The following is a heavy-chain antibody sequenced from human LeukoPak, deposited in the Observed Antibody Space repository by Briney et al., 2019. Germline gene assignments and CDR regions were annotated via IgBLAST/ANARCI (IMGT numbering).Heavy chain of an antibody. Sequence: GGSLRLSCAASGFTFSSDAMSWVRQAPGKGLEWVSVISGGGGTTYYSDSVKGRFTISRDNSKNTLYLQMNSLRAEDTAVYYCAKLDTAMVKGGIDYWGQGTLVTVSS. CDR1: GFTFSSDA. CDR3: AKLDTAMVKGGIDY. CDR2: ISGGGGTT. D-gene: IGHD5-18*01. V-gene: IGHV3-23*01. J-gene: IGHJ4*02.